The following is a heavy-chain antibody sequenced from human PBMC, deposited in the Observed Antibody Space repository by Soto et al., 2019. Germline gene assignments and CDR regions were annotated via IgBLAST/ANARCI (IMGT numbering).Heavy chain of an antibody. CDR3: ATYLVDPEYGYPRWFVH. CDR1: GFTFSSYA. V-gene: IGHV3-23*01. CDR2: ISGSGGST. Sequence: GGSLRLSCAASGFTFSSYAMSWVRQAPGKGLEWVSAISGSGGSTYYADSVKGRFTISRDNSKNTLYLQMNSLRAEDTAVYYSATYLVDPEYGYPRWFVHCGQGDLVPVS. D-gene: IGHD4-17*01. J-gene: IGHJ5*02.